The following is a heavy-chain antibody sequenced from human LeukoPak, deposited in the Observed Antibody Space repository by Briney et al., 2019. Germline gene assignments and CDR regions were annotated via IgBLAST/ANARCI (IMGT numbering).Heavy chain of an antibody. V-gene: IGHV3-23*01. J-gene: IGHJ4*02. CDR1: GFIFSNYA. Sequence: GGSLRLSCAGSGFIFSNYAMSWVRQAPGKGLEWVSGIKGNGFDTYYADSVKGRFTVSRDDSKNTLSLQMNSLSAEDTAVYYCAKDTGPLMITFGGVVISYFDYWGQGALVTVSS. D-gene: IGHD3-16*01. CDR3: AKDTGPLMITFGGVVISYFDY. CDR2: IKGNGFDT.